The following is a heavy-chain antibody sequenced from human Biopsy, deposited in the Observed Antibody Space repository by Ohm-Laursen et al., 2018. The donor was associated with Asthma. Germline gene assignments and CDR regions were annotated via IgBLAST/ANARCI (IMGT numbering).Heavy chain of an antibody. CDR1: GFAVSRDH. J-gene: IGHJ4*02. Sequence: GSLRLSCAVSGFAVSRDHMFWVRQAPGKGLEWVSTISGNSGITYYADSVKGRFTISRDNSQNTLYLHMDSLSAEDTAVYYCAKDRSGTWYGFDYWGQGTLVTVSS. V-gene: IGHV3-23*01. CDR2: ISGNSGIT. D-gene: IGHD6-13*01. CDR3: AKDRSGTWYGFDY.